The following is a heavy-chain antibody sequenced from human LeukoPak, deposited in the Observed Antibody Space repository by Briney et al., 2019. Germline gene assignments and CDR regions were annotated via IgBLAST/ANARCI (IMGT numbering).Heavy chain of an antibody. CDR3: AKWQYYGSGDDY. J-gene: IGHJ4*02. D-gene: IGHD3-10*01. Sequence: ASVKVSCKASGYTFTSYGINWVRQAPGQGLEWMGWISAYNGNTKHAQKLQGRVTMTTDTSTSTAYMELRSLRSDDTAIYYCAKWQYYGSGDDYWGQGTLVTVSS. V-gene: IGHV1-18*01. CDR2: ISAYNGNT. CDR1: GYTFTSYG.